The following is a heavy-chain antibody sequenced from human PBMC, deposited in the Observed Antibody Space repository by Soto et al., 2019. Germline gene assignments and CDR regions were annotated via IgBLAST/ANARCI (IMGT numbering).Heavy chain of an antibody. J-gene: IGHJ4*02. V-gene: IGHV1-69*02. CDR2: IIPMLGMS. D-gene: IGHD3-10*01. Sequence: QVQLVQSGAEVKKPGSPVRVSCTASGDTFNFYTISWVRQVPGQGPEWMGRIIPMLGMSNYAQKFQGRVTIMADKPTSTVYMNLSSLTSEDTAVYYCATNYGTGSTHFDYWGQGTLVTVSS. CDR3: ATNYGTGSTHFDY. CDR1: GDTFNFYT.